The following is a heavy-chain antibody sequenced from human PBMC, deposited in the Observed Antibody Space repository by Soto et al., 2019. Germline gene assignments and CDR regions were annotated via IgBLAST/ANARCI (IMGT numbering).Heavy chain of an antibody. J-gene: IGHJ6*02. CDR3: ARDPISRSSLSVKGPNYYYCGMDV. D-gene: IGHD3-16*02. CDR1: GYTFTSYG. Sequence: ASVKVSCKASGYTFTSYGISWVRQAPGQGLEWMGWISAYNGNTNYAQKLQGRVTMTTDTSTSTAYMELRSLRSDDTAVYYCARDPISRSSLSVKGPNYYYCGMDVWGQGTTGTVSS. CDR2: ISAYNGNT. V-gene: IGHV1-18*01.